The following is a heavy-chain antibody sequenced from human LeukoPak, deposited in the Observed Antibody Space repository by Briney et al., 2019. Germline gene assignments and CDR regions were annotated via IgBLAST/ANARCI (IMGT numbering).Heavy chain of an antibody. CDR3: ARAVELKTKYGETNSGWSKRGSPYYGMDV. Sequence: GGSLRLSCAGSGFTFSNYWMSWVRQAPGKGLEWVSSISSSSSYIYYADSVKGRFTISRDNAKNSLYLQMNSLRAEDTAVYYCARAVELKTKYGETNSGWSKRGSPYYGMDVWGQGTTVTVSS. CDR1: GFTFSNYW. V-gene: IGHV3-21*01. CDR2: ISSSSSYI. J-gene: IGHJ6*02. D-gene: IGHD6-19*01.